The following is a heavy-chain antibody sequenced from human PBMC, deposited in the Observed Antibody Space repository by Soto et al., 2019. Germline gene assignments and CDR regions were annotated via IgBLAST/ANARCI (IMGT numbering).Heavy chain of an antibody. CDR2: ISAYNGNT. V-gene: IGHV1-18*01. CDR3: ARDYDSSGYPRYYFDY. D-gene: IGHD3-22*01. J-gene: IGHJ4*02. CDR1: AYTFTNFG. Sequence: ASVKVSCKASAYTFTNFGITWVRQAPGQGLEWMGWISAYNGNTNYAQKFQGRVTMTEDTSTDTAYMELSSLRSEDTAVYYCARDYDSSGYPRYYFDYWGQGTLVTVSS.